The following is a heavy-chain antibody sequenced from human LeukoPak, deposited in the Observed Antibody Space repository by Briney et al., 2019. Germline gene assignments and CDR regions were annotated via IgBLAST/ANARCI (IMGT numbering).Heavy chain of an antibody. J-gene: IGHJ4*02. Sequence: SGGSLRLSCAASGFTVPSNLMTWVRQSPGRGLEWLSSSYSAGATYYADSVKGRFTISRDHSNNSVSLQMTNLRVEDTAIYYCARGASRISWPGIDYWGQGTLVTVSS. CDR2: SYSAGAT. CDR3: ARGASRISWPGIDY. D-gene: IGHD3-3*02. CDR1: GFTVPSNL. V-gene: IGHV3-53*01.